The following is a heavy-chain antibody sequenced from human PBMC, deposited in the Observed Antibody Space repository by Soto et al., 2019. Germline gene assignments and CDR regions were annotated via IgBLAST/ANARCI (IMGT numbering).Heavy chain of an antibody. V-gene: IGHV3-11*06. CDR1: GFTFSDYY. CDR2: ISVSSTK. D-gene: IGHD2-2*02. CDR3: AKDWDGFTVTGYTYGMDV. J-gene: IGHJ6*02. Sequence: PGGSLRLSCAASGFTFSDYYMSWIRQAPGKGLECVAYISVSSTKLYGDSFKGRFTISRDDPQKSLFLQMDSLRPEGTAVYFCAKDWDGFTVTGYTYGMDVWGPGTTVTVSS.